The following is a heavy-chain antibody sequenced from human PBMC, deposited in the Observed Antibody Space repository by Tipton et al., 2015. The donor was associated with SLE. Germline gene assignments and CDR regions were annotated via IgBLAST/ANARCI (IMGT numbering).Heavy chain of an antibody. J-gene: IGHJ6*03. CDR2: ISYDGSNK. D-gene: IGHD6-13*01. CDR3: ARGHSSSWRYYYYYMDV. V-gene: IGHV3-30*04. CDR1: GFTFSSYA. Sequence: SLRLSCAASGFTFSSYAMHWVRQAPGKGLEWVAVISYDGSNKYYADSVKGRFTISRDNSKNTLYLQMNSLRAEDTAVYYCARGHSSSWRYYYYYMDVWGKGTTVTVSS.